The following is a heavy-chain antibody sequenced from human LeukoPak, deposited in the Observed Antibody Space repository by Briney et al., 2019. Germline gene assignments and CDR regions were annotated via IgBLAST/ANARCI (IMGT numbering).Heavy chain of an antibody. J-gene: IGHJ4*02. CDR2: ISYDGSNK. D-gene: IGHD3-22*01. Sequence: GGSLRPGYTPTELTSNMHRLHGLPQAPGKGLEWVAVISYDGSNKYYADSVKGRFTISRDNSNNTLYLQTNTHRAEDTAVSYSAKHRYTDDDDSSRDCYNYWGQGTLVTVSS. CDR1: ELTSNMHR. CDR3: AKHRYTDDDDSSRDCYNY. V-gene: IGHV3-30*18.